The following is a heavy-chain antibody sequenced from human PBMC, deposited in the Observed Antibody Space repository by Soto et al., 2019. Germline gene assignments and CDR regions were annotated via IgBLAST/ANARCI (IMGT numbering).Heavy chain of an antibody. Sequence: PGESLKISCKGSGYSFPSQWIGWVRQTPGKGLEWMGSIYPSDSDTRYSTSFQGQVIISADNSIRTAYLEWSSLKASDSAMYYGVRIPNSTTSHYDHSYGMDVWGQGPTVTVYS. CDR2: IYPSDSDT. J-gene: IGHJ6*02. CDR3: VRIPNSTTSHYDHSYGMDV. V-gene: IGHV5-51*01. D-gene: IGHD6-13*01. CDR1: GYSFPSQW.